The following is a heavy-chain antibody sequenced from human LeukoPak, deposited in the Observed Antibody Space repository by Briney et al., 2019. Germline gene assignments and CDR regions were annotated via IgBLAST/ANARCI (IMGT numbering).Heavy chain of an antibody. V-gene: IGHV1-18*04. CDR3: ARVFGYGDFWSGYFYYFDY. CDR2: ISAYNGNT. Sequence: ASVKVSCKASGYTFTGYYMHWVRQAPGQGLEWMGWISAYNGNTNYVQKLQGRVTMTTDTSTSTAYMELRSLRSDDTAVYYCARVFGYGDFWSGYFYYFDYWGQGTLVTVSS. CDR1: GYTFTGYY. J-gene: IGHJ4*02. D-gene: IGHD3-3*01.